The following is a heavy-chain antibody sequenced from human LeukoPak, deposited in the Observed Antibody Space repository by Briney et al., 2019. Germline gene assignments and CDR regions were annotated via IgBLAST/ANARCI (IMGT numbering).Heavy chain of an antibody. CDR1: GYTFTGYY. CDR3: ATGGGGYVYFDH. CDR2: INPNSGGT. V-gene: IGHV1-2*06. J-gene: IGHJ4*02. Sequence: ASVKVSCKASGYTFTGYYMHWVRQAPGQGLEWMGRINPNSGGTNYAQKFQGRVTMTRDTSISTAHMELSRLRSDDTAVYYCATGGGGYVYFDHWGQGTLVTVSS. D-gene: IGHD5-12*01.